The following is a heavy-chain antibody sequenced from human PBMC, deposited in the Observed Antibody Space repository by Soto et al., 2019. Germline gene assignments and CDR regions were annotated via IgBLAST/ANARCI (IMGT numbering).Heavy chain of an antibody. CDR1: GGSFSGYY. J-gene: IGHJ4*02. Sequence: SETLSLTCAVYGGSFSGYYWSWIRQPPGRGLEWIGEINHSGSTNYNPSLKSRVTISVDTSKNQFSLKLSSVTAADTAVYYCARRFITMVRGVKFSYFVYWGQGTLVTVFS. D-gene: IGHD3-10*01. CDR2: INHSGST. V-gene: IGHV4-34*01. CDR3: ARRFITMVRGVKFSYFVY.